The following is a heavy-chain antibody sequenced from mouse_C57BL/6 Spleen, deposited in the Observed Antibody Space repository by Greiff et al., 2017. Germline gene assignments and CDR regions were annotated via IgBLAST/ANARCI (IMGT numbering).Heavy chain of an antibody. J-gene: IGHJ3*01. D-gene: IGHD1-2*01. CDR1: GFTFSDYY. V-gene: IGHV5-16*01. CDR2: INYDGSST. CDR3: ARGGAYYGAWFAY. Sequence: DVQLVESEGGLVQPGSSMKLSCTASGFTFSDYYMAWVRQVPEKGLEWVANINYDGSSTYYLDSLKSRFIISRDNAKNILYLQMSSLKSEDTATYYCARGGAYYGAWFAYWGQGTLVTVSA.